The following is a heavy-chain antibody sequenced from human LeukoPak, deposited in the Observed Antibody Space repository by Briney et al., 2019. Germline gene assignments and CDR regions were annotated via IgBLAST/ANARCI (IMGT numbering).Heavy chain of an antibody. CDR2: IYSGGST. V-gene: IGHV3-53*01. Sequence: GGSLRLSCAASGFTVSSNYMSWVRQAPGKGLEWVSVIYSGGSTYYADSVKGRFTTSRDNSKNTLYLQMNSLRAEDTAVYYCARGAMGWAFDIWGQGTMVTVSS. CDR1: GFTVSSNY. J-gene: IGHJ3*02. CDR3: ARGAMGWAFDI. D-gene: IGHD5-18*01.